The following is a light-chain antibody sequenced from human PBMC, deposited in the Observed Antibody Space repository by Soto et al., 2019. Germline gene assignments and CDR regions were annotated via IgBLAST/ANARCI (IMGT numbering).Light chain of an antibody. CDR2: RDV. V-gene: IGLV1-47*01. Sequence: QSVLTQPPSASGTPGQSLTISCAGSSSNIGSHYVYWYQHLPGTAPKLLIFRDVQRPSGVPDRFFGSKSGTSASLAISGLRSEDEAHYYCAVWDASLTGWVFGGGTKLTVL. CDR3: AVWDASLTGWV. CDR1: SSNIGSHY. J-gene: IGLJ3*02.